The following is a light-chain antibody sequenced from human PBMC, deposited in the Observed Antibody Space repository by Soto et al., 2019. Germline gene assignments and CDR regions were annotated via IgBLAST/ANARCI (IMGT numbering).Light chain of an antibody. CDR2: AAS. V-gene: IGKV1-39*01. CDR3: HQTYIAPWA. CDR1: QSISSY. J-gene: IGKJ1*01. Sequence: DIQMTQSPSSLSAPVGDRVTITCRASQSISSYLNWYQQKPGKAPKLLIYAASSLQSGVPSRFSGSGSGTDFTLTISSLQPEDSATYYCHQTYIAPWAFGQGTKVDI.